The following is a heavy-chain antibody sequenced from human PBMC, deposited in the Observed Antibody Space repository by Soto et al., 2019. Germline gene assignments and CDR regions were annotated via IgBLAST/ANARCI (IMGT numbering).Heavy chain of an antibody. CDR3: ARGLRADTTHWGVANYRYERLDV. CDR1: GFNFRSYG. Sequence: LRLSCETSGFNFRSYGMHWVRQAPGKGLEWVAVICYDGSKISYADSVKGRFTISRDNSMNVLDLQMTGLRVDDTAVYFCARGLRADTTHWGVANYRYERLDV. J-gene: IGHJ6*01. D-gene: IGHD3-16*01. V-gene: IGHV3-33*01. CDR2: ICYDGSKI.